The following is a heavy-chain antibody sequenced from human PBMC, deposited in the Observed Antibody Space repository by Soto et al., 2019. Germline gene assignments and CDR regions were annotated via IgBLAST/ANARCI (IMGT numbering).Heavy chain of an antibody. D-gene: IGHD3-10*01. CDR2: INPNSGGT. J-gene: IGHJ6*02. Sequence: ASVKVSCKASGCRFTGYYMLWVRQAPAQGLEWMGWINPNSGGTNYAQKLQGWVTMTRDTSISTAYMELSRLRSDDTAVYYCAAVSVGSVYGSGSYPPVYGIDVWGQGTAVTVSS. CDR1: GCRFTGYY. V-gene: IGHV1-2*04. CDR3: AAVSVGSVYGSGSYPPVYGIDV.